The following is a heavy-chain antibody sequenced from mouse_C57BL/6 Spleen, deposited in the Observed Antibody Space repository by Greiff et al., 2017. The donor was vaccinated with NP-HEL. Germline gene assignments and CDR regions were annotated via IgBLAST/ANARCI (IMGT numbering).Heavy chain of an antibody. CDR2: ISNGGGST. V-gene: IGHV5-12*01. CDR1: GFTFSDYY. D-gene: IGHD2-10*02. CDR3: ARNPSAYAMDY. J-gene: IGHJ4*01. Sequence: EVKVVESGGGLVQPGGSLKLSCAASGFTFSDYYMYWVRQTPEKRLEWVAYISNGGGSTYYPDTVKGRFTISRDNAKNTLYLQMSRLKSEDTAMYYCARNPSAYAMDYWGQGTSVTVSS.